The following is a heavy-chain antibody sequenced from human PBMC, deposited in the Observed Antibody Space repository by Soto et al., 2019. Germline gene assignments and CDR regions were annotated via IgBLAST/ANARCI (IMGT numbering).Heavy chain of an antibody. V-gene: IGHV3-30-3*01. CDR3: ARERHYYDSSGYRHPDAFDI. CDR2: ISYDGSNK. D-gene: IGHD3-22*01. Sequence: GGSLRLSCAASGFTFSSYAMHWVRQAPGKGLEWVAVISYDGSNKYYADSVKGRFTISRDNSKNTLYLQMNSLRAEDTAVYYCARERHYYDSSGYRHPDAFDIWGQGTMVTVSS. CDR1: GFTFSSYA. J-gene: IGHJ3*02.